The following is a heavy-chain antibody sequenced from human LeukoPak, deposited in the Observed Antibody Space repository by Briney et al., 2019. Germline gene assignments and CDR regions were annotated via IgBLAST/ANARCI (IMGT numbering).Heavy chain of an antibody. D-gene: IGHD6-25*01. CDR3: AKDSGLNYYYYYMDV. CDR1: GITFSSYG. Sequence: GGTLRLSCAASGITFSSYGMSWVRQAPGKGLEWVSSISSTGGTTYYADSVKGRFTISRDNSKNTLYLQMNSLRAEDTALYYCAKDSGLNYYYYYMDVWGKGTTVTISS. J-gene: IGHJ6*03. CDR2: ISSTGGTT. V-gene: IGHV3-23*01.